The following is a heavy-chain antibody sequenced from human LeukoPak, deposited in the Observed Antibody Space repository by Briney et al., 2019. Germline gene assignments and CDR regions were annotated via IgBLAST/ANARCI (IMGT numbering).Heavy chain of an antibody. CDR1: GFILSSSE. V-gene: IGHV3-48*03. CDR3: AKSDLGTHFDY. J-gene: IGHJ4*02. Sequence: GGSLRLSCVASGFILSSSEMNWVRQAPGKGLEWVSYISDGGKTKYSADSVKGRFTISRDNAKNSLYLQMNSLRAEDTAVYYCAKSDLGTHFDYWGQGTLVTVSS. CDR2: ISDGGKTK. D-gene: IGHD3/OR15-3a*01.